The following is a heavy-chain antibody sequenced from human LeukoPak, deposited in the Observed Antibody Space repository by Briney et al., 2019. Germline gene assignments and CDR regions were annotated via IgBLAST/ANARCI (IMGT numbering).Heavy chain of an antibody. D-gene: IGHD2/OR15-2a*01. CDR1: GYIFDIYA. CDR2: INTNTGNP. Sequence: ASVKVSCKASGYIFDIYAMIWVRQAPGQGLELMGWINTNTGNPTYAQGFTGRFVFSLDTSVSTAYLQISSLKAEDTAVYYCARDYTLTLGSTTYFQHWGQGTLVTVSS. J-gene: IGHJ1*01. CDR3: ARDYTLTLGSTTYFQH. V-gene: IGHV7-4-1*02.